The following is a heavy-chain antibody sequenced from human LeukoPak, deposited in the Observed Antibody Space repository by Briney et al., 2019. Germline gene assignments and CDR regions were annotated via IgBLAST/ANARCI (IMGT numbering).Heavy chain of an antibody. CDR3: AKDYDLRTFDY. CDR2: ISYDGSNK. D-gene: IGHD3-16*01. Sequence: GGSLRLSCAASGFTFSSYGMHWVRQAPGKGLEWVAVISYDGSNKYYADSVKGRFTISRDNSKNTLYLQMNSLRAEDTAVYYCAKDYDLRTFDYWGQGTLVTVSS. J-gene: IGHJ4*02. CDR1: GFTFSSYG. V-gene: IGHV3-30*18.